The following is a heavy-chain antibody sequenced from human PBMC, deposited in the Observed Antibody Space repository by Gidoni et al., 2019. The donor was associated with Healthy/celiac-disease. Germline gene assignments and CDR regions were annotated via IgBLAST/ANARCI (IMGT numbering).Heavy chain of an antibody. CDR3: AGHPTYYYGSGSLNWFDP. J-gene: IGHJ5*02. Sequence: QLQLQESVPGLLKPSETLSLTCTVSGGSISSSTYYWGWIRQPPGKGLEWIGSIYYSGSTYYNPSLKSRVTISVDTSKNQFSLKLSSVTAAETAVYYCAGHPTYYYGSGSLNWFDPWGQGTLVIVSS. CDR1: GGSISSSTYY. CDR2: IYYSGST. V-gene: IGHV4-39*01. D-gene: IGHD3-10*01.